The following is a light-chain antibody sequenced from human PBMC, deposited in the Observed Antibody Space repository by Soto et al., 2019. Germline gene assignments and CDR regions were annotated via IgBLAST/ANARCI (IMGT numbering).Light chain of an antibody. J-gene: IGKJ5*01. CDR3: QQYNSWPIT. Sequence: EIVLTQSPATLSLSPGERATLSCRASQSVSSSLAWYQQKPGQAPRLLIYDASNRATGIPARFSGSGSGTDFTLTISSLEPEDFAVYYCQQYNSWPITFGQGTRLEI. V-gene: IGKV3-11*01. CDR1: QSVSSS. CDR2: DAS.